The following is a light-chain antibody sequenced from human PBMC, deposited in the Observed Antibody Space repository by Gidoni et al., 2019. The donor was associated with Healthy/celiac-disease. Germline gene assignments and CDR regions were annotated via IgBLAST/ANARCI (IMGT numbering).Light chain of an antibody. J-gene: IGLJ3*02. Sequence: QSVLTQPPSVSAAPGQKVTISCSGSSSNIGNNYVSWYQQLPGTAPKLLIYENNKRPSGIPDRFSGSKSGTSATLGITGLQTGDEADYYCGTWDSSLRRVFGGGTKLXVX. CDR1: SSNIGNNY. V-gene: IGLV1-51*02. CDR3: GTWDSSLRRV. CDR2: ENN.